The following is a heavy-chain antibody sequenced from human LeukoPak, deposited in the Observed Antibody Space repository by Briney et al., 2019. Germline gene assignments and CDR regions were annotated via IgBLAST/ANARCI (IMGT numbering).Heavy chain of an antibody. D-gene: IGHD6-13*01. CDR3: TRRPGYSSSWYRDNWFDP. J-gene: IGHJ5*02. Sequence: GGSLRLSCAASGFTFTTYWMSWVRQAPGKGLEWVANMKPDGSEIFYVDSVKGRFTISRDDSKNTAYLQMNSLKTEDTAVYYCTRRPGYSSSWYRDNWFDPWGQGTLVTVSS. V-gene: IGHV3-7*03. CDR1: GFTFTTYW. CDR2: MKPDGSEI.